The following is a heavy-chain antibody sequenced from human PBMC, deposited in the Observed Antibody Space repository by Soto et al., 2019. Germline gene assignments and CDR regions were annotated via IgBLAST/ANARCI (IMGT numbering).Heavy chain of an antibody. V-gene: IGHV3-33*01. J-gene: IGHJ4*02. D-gene: IGHD4-17*01. CDR3: SRHKAGDPYYFDY. CDR1: GFTFSNYG. CDR2: IWYDGSNK. Sequence: QVQLVESGGGVVQPGMSLRLSCAASGFTFSNYGMHWVRQAPGKGLEWVAVIWYDGSNKYYADSVKGRFTISRDNSKNTLYLQMNTLRSEDTAVYYCSRHKAGDPYYFDYWGQGTLVTVSS.